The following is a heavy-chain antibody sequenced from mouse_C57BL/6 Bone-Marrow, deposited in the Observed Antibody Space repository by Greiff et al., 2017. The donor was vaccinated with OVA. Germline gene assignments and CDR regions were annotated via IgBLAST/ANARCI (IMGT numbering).Heavy chain of an antibody. D-gene: IGHD6-5*01. J-gene: IGHJ3*01. CDR2: IRNKANGYTT. V-gene: IGHV7-3*01. Sequence: EVKVVESGGGLVQPGGSLSLSCAASGFTFTDYYMSWVRQPPGKALEWLGFIRNKANGYTTAYSASVQGRFTISRDNSQSILYLQMNALRAEDSATYYGARYDAVQSLAGFVYWGQGTLVTVSA. CDR3: ARYDAVQSLAGFVY. CDR1: GFTFTDYY.